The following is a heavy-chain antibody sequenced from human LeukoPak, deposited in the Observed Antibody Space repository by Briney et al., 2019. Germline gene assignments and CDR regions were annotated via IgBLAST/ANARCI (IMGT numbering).Heavy chain of an antibody. V-gene: IGHV1-69*04. CDR1: GGTFSSYA. CDR2: IIPILGIA. Sequence: SVKVSCKASGGTFSSYAISWVRQAPGQGLEWMGRIIPILGIANYAQKFQGRVTITADKSTSTAYMELSSLRSEGTAVYYCARDQSFGQNVAVEATNPSYYYGMDVWGQGTTVTVSS. CDR3: ARDQSFGQNVAVEATNPSYYYGMDV. D-gene: IGHD1-26*01. J-gene: IGHJ6*02.